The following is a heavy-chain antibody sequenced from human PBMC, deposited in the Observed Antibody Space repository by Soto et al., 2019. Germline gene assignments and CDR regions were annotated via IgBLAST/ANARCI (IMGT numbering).Heavy chain of an antibody. V-gene: IGHV1-8*01. CDR1: GYTFTSYD. Sequence: QVQLVQSGAEVKKPGASVKVSCKASGYTFTSYDINWVRQATGQGLEWMGWMNPNSGNTVYAHKFPGRVTMTRNTPIRTAYMELSRLRSEDTAVYYCAREALFRMDVWGQGTTVTVSS. CDR3: AREALFRMDV. D-gene: IGHD3-10*02. CDR2: MNPNSGNT. J-gene: IGHJ6*02.